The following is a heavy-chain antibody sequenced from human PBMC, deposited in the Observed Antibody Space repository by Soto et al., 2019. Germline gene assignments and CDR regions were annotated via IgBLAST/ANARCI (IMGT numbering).Heavy chain of an antibody. CDR2: IFHSGSS. V-gene: IGHV4-4*02. Sequence: QVHLQESGPGLVKPSETLSLTCPVSNDSIRSDNWWSWVRQPPGKGLEWIGEIFHSGSSNNNPSLKSRVTLSIDKSKNEFSLKLTSVTAADTAVYYCARRLFVRGTLGYYDYWGQGTLVTVSS. CDR1: NDSIRSDNW. J-gene: IGHJ4*02. CDR3: ARRLFVRGTLGYYDY. D-gene: IGHD3-10*02.